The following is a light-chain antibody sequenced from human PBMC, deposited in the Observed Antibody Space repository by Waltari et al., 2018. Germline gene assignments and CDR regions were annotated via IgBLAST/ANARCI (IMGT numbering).Light chain of an antibody. V-gene: IGKV3-20*01. CDR3: QQYGGSPFT. CDR2: GAS. Sequence: PGQRATISCRASQRIRNTYLAWYKQLPGRAPRLLIYGASRRATGIPDRFTGRGSATDFPLTISRLEAEDFAVYYCQQYGGSPFTFGPGTKVEI. CDR1: QRIRNTY. J-gene: IGKJ3*01.